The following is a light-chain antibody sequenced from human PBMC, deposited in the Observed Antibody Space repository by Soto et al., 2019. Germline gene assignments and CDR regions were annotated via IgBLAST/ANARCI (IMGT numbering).Light chain of an antibody. V-gene: IGKV1-6*01. CDR3: LQNHNYPRS. CDR1: QDISDD. J-gene: IGKJ1*01. Sequence: AIQMTQSPSSLSASVGVTVTITCRASQDISDDVGWYQQTPGKAPKLLIPGASRLQSGVPSRFGGSGSGAAFTLRITGLLPEDSAPYYYLQNHNYPRSFGQGTKVEI. CDR2: GAS.